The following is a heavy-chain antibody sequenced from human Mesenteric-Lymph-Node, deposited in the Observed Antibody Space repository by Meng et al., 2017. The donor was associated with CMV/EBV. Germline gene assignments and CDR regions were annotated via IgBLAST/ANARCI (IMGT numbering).Heavy chain of an antibody. J-gene: IGHJ6*02. CDR1: GFTVTANY. Sequence: GESLKISCVASGFTVTANYMSWVRQAPGKGLEWVSVIYGVGRTYYADSVKGRFTISRDSSKNTLYLQMSSLRADDTAVYYCAKDATVYYDFWSGPPYYYSGMDVWGQGTTVTVSS. D-gene: IGHD3-3*01. CDR2: IYGVGRT. CDR3: AKDATVYYDFWSGPPYYYSGMDV. V-gene: IGHV3-53*01.